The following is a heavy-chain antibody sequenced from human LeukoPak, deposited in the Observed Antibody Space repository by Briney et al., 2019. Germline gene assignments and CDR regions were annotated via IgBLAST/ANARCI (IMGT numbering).Heavy chain of an antibody. CDR1: GFTFSSYG. CDR2: IRYDGSNK. V-gene: IGHV3-30*02. CDR3: AKDFGEWLEPPGAFDI. Sequence: GGSLRLSCAASGFTFSSYGMHWVRQAPGKGLEWVAFIRYDGSNKYYADSVKGRFTISRDNSKNTLYLQMNSLRAEDTAVHYCAKDFGEWLEPPGAFDIWGQGTMVTVSS. D-gene: IGHD3-3*01. J-gene: IGHJ3*02.